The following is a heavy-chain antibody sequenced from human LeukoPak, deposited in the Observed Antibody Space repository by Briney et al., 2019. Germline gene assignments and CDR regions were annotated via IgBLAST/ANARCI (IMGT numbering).Heavy chain of an antibody. CDR1: GGSISSYY. CDR2: IYTSGST. Sequence: PSETLSLTCTVSGGSISSYYWSWIRQPAGKGLEWIGRIYTSGSTNYNPSLKSRVTMSVDRSKNQFSLKLSSVTAADTAVYYCARNVVVVAATGGWFDPWGQGTLVTVSS. CDR3: ARNVVVVAATGGWFDP. D-gene: IGHD2-15*01. V-gene: IGHV4-4*07. J-gene: IGHJ5*02.